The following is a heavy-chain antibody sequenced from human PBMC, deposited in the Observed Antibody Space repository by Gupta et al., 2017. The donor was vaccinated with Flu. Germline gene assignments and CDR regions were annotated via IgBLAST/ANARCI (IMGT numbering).Heavy chain of an antibody. CDR3: AKDRYYCDSSGSFFSPAFDY. Sequence: EVQLLESGGGLVQPGGSLRLSCAASGFTFITYAINWVRQAPGKGLEWVSVISPSGGTTYYADSVRGRFTISRDDSKNTLYLQMNSLRAEDTAIYYCAKDRYYCDSSGSFFSPAFDYWGQGTLVTVSS. J-gene: IGHJ4*02. CDR1: GFTFITYA. CDR2: ISPSGGTT. D-gene: IGHD3-22*01. V-gene: IGHV3-23*01.